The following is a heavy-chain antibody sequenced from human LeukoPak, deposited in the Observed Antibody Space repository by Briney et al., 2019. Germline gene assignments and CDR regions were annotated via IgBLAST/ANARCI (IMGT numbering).Heavy chain of an antibody. Sequence: GRSLRLSCAASGFTFSSYGMHWVRQAPGKGLEWVAVIWYDGSNKYYADSVKGRFTISRDNSKSTLYLQMNSLRAEDTAVYYCARPDCSSTSCYIDYWGQGTLVTVSS. CDR3: ARPDCSSTSCYIDY. CDR1: GFTFSSYG. CDR2: IWYDGSNK. J-gene: IGHJ4*02. V-gene: IGHV3-33*01. D-gene: IGHD2-2*02.